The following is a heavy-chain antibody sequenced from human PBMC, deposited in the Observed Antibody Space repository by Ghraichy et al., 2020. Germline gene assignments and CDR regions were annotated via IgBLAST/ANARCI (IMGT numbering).Heavy chain of an antibody. Sequence: GESLNISCKASGYSFTNYWIGWVRQMSGKGLEWMGSIHPGDFDSRYSPSFQGQVTISVDKSISTAYLQWSSLKASDTAMYYCARVGVVIGQGDWFDPWGQGTLVTVSS. CDR1: GYSFTNYW. CDR2: IHPGDFDS. CDR3: ARVGVVIGQGDWFDP. D-gene: IGHD3-3*01. V-gene: IGHV5-51*01. J-gene: IGHJ5*02.